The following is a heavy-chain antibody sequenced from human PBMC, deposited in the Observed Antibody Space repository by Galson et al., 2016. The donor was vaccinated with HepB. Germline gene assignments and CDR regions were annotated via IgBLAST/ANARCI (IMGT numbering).Heavy chain of an antibody. CDR2: IIPVFGKT. CDR3: ARGSYDSSGYYFYYYYGMDV. D-gene: IGHD3-22*01. Sequence: SVKVSCKASGGTFSSYAFTWVRQAPGQAPGQGLEWMGGIIPVFGKTNYGQKFQGRVTITADKSTSTAYMELSSLRSEDTAVYYCARGSYDSSGYYFYYYYGMDVWGQGTTVTVSS. J-gene: IGHJ6*02. CDR1: GGTFSSYA. V-gene: IGHV1-69*06.